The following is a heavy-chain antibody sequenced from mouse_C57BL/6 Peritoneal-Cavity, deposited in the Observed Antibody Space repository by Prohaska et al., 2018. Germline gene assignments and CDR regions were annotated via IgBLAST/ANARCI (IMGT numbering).Heavy chain of an antibody. Sequence: QVQLQQPGTELVKPGASVKLSCKASGYTFTSYWMHWVKQRPGQGLEWIGEIDPSDSYTNHNQKFKGKATLTVDKSSSTAYMQLSSLTSEDSAVYYCARLDGHFDYWGQGTTLTVSS. CDR3: ARLDGHFDY. CDR1: GYTFTSYW. J-gene: IGHJ2*01. CDR2: IDPSDSYT. D-gene: IGHD1-1*01. V-gene: IGHV1-69*02.